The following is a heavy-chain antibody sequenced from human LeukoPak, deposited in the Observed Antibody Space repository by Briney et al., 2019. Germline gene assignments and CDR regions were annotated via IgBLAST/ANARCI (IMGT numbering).Heavy chain of an antibody. V-gene: IGHV3-23*01. CDR2: IYGSGVTT. J-gene: IGHJ4*02. D-gene: IGHD6-19*01. Sequence: GGSLRLSCAASGFTFSSYAMSWVRQAPGKGLEWVSAIYGSGVTTKYADSVKGRFTISRDNSKNTLYLQMNSLRVEDTAVYYCARETPTIAVDYWGQGTLVTVSS. CDR1: GFTFSSYA. CDR3: ARETPTIAVDY.